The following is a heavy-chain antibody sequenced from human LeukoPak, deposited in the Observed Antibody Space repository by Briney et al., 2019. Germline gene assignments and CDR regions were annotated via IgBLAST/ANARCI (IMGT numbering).Heavy chain of an antibody. CDR3: ARGLELSSNYDYYYYGMDV. J-gene: IGHJ6*02. Sequence: PSETLSLTCTVSGGSISSYYWSWIRQPPGKGLEWIGYIYYSGSTNYNPSLKSRVTISVDTSKNQFSLKLSSVTAADTAVYYCARGLELSSNYDYYYYGMDVWGQGTTVTVSS. V-gene: IGHV4-59*12. D-gene: IGHD5-12*01. CDR2: IYYSGST. CDR1: GGSISSYY.